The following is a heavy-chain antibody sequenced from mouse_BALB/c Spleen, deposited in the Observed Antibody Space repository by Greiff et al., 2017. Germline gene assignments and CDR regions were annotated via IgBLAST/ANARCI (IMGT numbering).Heavy chain of an antibody. CDR2: IYPGDGDT. J-gene: IGHJ3*01. CDR3: ARGGLGDIFAY. Sequence: VQLQQSGPELVKPGASVKISCKASGYAFSSSWMNWVKQRPGQGLEWIGRIYPGDGDTNYNGKFKGKATLTADKSSSTAYMQLSSLTSVDSAVYFCARGGLGDIFAYWGQGTLVTVSA. CDR1: GYAFSSSW. D-gene: IGHD2-13*01. V-gene: IGHV1-82*01.